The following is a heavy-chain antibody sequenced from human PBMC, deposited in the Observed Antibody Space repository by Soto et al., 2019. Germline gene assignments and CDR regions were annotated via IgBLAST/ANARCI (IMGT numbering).Heavy chain of an antibody. J-gene: IGHJ5*02. CDR2: INPNSGGT. D-gene: IGHD3-3*01. V-gene: IGHV1-2*04. CDR1: GYTFTGYY. CDR3: ARSQGSGVEGKNWFDP. Sequence: QVQLVQSGAEVKKPGASVKVSCKASGYTFTGYYMHWVRQAPGQGLEWMGWINPNSGGTNYAQKFQGWVTMTRDTSISTAYMELSRLRSDDTAVYYCARSQGSGVEGKNWFDPWGQGTLVTVSS.